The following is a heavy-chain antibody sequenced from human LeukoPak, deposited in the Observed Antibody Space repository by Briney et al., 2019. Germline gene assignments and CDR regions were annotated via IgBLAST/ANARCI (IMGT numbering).Heavy chain of an antibody. J-gene: IGHJ4*02. CDR3: ARDDGYGGRYSYGYFY. D-gene: IGHD5-18*01. Sequence: GRSLRLSCAASGFSFSSYAIHWVRQAPGKGLEWVALISYNGGKKDYADSVKGRFTIDRDNSKNTLYLQMNSLRAEDTAVYYCARDDGYGGRYSYGYFYWGQGTLVTVSS. V-gene: IGHV3-30*14. CDR2: ISYNGGKK. CDR1: GFSFSSYA.